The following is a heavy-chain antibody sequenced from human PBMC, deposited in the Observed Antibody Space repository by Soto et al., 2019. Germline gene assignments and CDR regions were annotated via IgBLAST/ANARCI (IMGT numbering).Heavy chain of an antibody. CDR2: IYSDDRT. CDR3: TRERFLEWLVGVRFWAFDN. Sequence: EVQLVESGGGLIQPGGSLRLSCAASGFTVSSNYMNWVRQAPGKGLEGVSVIYSDDRTYYADSVKGRFTISRDNSKNTVYLQRNSLRAEDTAVYYCTRERFLEWLVGVRFWAFDNWGQGTMVTVSS. V-gene: IGHV3-53*01. D-gene: IGHD3-3*01. J-gene: IGHJ3*02. CDR1: GFTVSSNY.